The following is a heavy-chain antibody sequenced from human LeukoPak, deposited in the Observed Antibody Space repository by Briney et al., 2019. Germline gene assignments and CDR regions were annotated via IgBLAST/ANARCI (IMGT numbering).Heavy chain of an antibody. Sequence: PGRSLRLSCAASGFTLSSYAMHWVRQAPGKGLEWVAVISYDGSNKYYADSVKGRFTISRDNSKNTLYLQMNSLRAEDTAVYYCARIAVAGPDFDYWGQGTLVTVSS. CDR1: GFTLSSYA. CDR3: ARIAVAGPDFDY. D-gene: IGHD6-19*01. J-gene: IGHJ4*02. CDR2: ISYDGSNK. V-gene: IGHV3-30*04.